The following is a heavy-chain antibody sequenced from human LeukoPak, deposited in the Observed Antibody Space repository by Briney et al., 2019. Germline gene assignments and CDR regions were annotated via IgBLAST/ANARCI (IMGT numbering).Heavy chain of an antibody. CDR2: IYYSGNT. Sequence: SETLSLTCTVSGYSISSGYYWGWIRQPPGKGLEWIGYIYYSGNTYYNPSLKNRVTISVDTSKNQFSLKLSSVTATDTAVFYCARAAHSSGWYGEDFWGQGTLVTVSS. CDR3: ARAAHSSGWYGEDF. V-gene: IGHV4-38-2*02. J-gene: IGHJ4*02. CDR1: GYSISSGYY. D-gene: IGHD6-19*01.